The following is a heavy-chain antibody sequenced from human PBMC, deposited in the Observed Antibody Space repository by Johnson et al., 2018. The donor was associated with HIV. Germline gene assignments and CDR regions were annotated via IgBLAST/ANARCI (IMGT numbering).Heavy chain of an antibody. CDR3: AKDAVVVPAANPDAFDI. CDR1: GFTFSSYA. CDR2: ITGSGGST. D-gene: IGHD2-2*01. J-gene: IGHJ3*02. Sequence: VQLVESGGGLVQPGGSLRLSCAASGFTFSSYAMNWVRQAPGKGLEWVSAITGSGGSTYYADSVKGRFTISRDNSKNTLYLQMNSRRAEDTAVYYCAKDAVVVPAANPDAFDIWGQGTMVTVSS. V-gene: IGHV3-23*04.